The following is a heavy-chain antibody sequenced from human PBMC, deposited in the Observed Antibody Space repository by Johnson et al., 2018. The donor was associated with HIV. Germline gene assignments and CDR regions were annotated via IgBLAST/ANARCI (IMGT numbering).Heavy chain of an antibody. D-gene: IGHD6-6*01. V-gene: IGHV3-13*01. J-gene: IGHJ3*02. CDR1: GFTFSSYD. CDR3: ARDRGAGSSGAFDI. Sequence: VQLVESGGGVVQPGGSLRLSCAASGFTFSSYDMHWVRQTTGKGLEWVSVIDTAGDTYYPGYVKGRLTISRDNSKNTLYLQMNSLRAEDTSVYYCARDRGAGSSGAFDIWGQGTMVTVSS. CDR2: IDTAGDT.